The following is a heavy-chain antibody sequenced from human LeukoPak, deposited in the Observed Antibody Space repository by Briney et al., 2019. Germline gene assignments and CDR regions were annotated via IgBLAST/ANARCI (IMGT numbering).Heavy chain of an antibody. V-gene: IGHV1-8*01. CDR3: ARGPINGYEY. D-gene: IGHD5-12*01. CDR1: GYTFASYD. J-gene: IGHJ4*02. Sequence: ASVKVSCKAPGYTFASYDINWVRQATGQGLEWMGWVNPNTGNTGYAQKFQGRVTMTRNTSISTAYMELSSLRSEDTAVYYCARGPINGYEYWGQGTLVTVSS. CDR2: VNPNTGNT.